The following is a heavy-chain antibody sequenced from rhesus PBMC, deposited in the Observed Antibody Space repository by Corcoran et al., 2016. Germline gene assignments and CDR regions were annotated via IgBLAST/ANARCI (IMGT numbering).Heavy chain of an antibody. J-gene: IGHJ4*01. CDR3: ARDFQRLYYFDY. CDR1: GFSFSDYY. CDR2: ISYTGGSP. D-gene: IGHD6-31*01. V-gene: IGHV3S18*01. Sequence: EVQLVESGGGLAKPGGSLRLSCAASGFSFSDYYMYWVRQAPGKGLEWFSGISYTGGSPYSADSVKGRFTISRENAKNTLYLQMDSLRAEDTAVYYCARDFQRLYYFDYWGQGVLVTVSS.